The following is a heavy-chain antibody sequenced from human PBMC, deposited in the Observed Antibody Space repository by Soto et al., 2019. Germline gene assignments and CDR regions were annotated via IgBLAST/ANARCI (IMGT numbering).Heavy chain of an antibody. J-gene: IGHJ6*02. CDR3: AVTDLPFRPLTEPTENGMDV. CDR2: FVVVNGNT. Sequence: ELVQSGPEAREPGTSVKVSCRASGFSFGDSAVQWVRQGRGQRLEWIGWFVVVNGNTNYAQKFEGRVTLTRDASTSTSHMELTSLSSEDTAMYFCAVTDLPFRPLTEPTENGMDVWGQGTTVTVSS. V-gene: IGHV1-58*01. CDR1: GFSFGDSA. D-gene: IGHD3-3*02.